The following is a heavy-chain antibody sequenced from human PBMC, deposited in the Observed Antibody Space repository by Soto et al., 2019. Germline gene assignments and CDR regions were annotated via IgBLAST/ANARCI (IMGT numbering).Heavy chain of an antibody. D-gene: IGHD5-18*01. CDR3: AKERGYTYGYYFDY. V-gene: IGHV3-23*01. Sequence: PGGALGLSWAASGFTFSNYAMSWVRQAPGKGLEGVSDNGGSGAVTYYADSVKGRFTISRDNSKNTLYLQMNSLRAEDTAVYSCAKERGYTYGYYFDYWGQGTLVTVSS. J-gene: IGHJ4*02. CDR2: NGGSGAVT. CDR1: GFTFSNYA.